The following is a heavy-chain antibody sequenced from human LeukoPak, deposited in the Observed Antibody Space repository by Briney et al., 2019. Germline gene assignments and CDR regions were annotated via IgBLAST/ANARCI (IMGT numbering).Heavy chain of an antibody. Sequence: GRSLRLSCAASGFTFSSYAMHWVRQAPGKGLEWVAVISYDGSNKYYADSVKGRFTISRDNSKNTLYLQMNSLGAEDTAVYYCARGDGSGWSGDYWGQGTLVTVSS. CDR2: ISYDGSNK. CDR1: GFTFSSYA. J-gene: IGHJ4*02. D-gene: IGHD6-19*01. V-gene: IGHV3-30-3*01. CDR3: ARGDGSGWSGDY.